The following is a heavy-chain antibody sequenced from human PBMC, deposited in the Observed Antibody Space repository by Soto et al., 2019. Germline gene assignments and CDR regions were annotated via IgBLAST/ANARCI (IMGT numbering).Heavy chain of an antibody. CDR3: AREKRHNSLGGRFCMDV. CDR1: GFIFSDFT. Sequence: NPGGSLRLSCAVSGFIFSDFTMNWVRQAPGKGLGWVASIGSSGGKPSYADSVKGRFIISRDSAKTSLDLQINSLRAEDTAVYYCAREKRHNSLGGRFCMDVWGQGATVTVSS. CDR2: IGSSGGKP. D-gene: IGHD1-1*01. V-gene: IGHV3-21*01. J-gene: IGHJ6*02.